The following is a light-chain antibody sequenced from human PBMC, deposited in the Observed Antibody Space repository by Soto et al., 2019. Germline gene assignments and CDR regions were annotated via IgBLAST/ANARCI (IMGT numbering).Light chain of an antibody. CDR2: DAS. CDR1: QSVSSSY. J-gene: IGKJ1*01. Sequence: VLTQSPAPLSLSPGERATLSCRASQSVSSSYLAWYQQKLGQAPRLIIYDASSRATGIPDRFSATESGTDFTLTISSLEPEDFAVYFCQQYDSTPWTSGQGTKVDIK. V-gene: IGKV3-20*01. CDR3: QQYDSTPWT.